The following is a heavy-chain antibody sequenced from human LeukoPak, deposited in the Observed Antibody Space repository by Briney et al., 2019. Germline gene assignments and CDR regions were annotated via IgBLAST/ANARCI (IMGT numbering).Heavy chain of an antibody. CDR2: ISSSGSTI. Sequence: GGSLRLSCAASGFTCSDYYRSWIRQAPGKGLEGVSYISSSGSTIYYADSVKGRFTISRHNAKNSLYLQMNGLRAEHTAVYYCARVFRRAFDIWGQGTMVTVSS. D-gene: IGHD3-10*02. V-gene: IGHV3-11*04. CDR3: ARVFRRAFDI. CDR1: GFTCSDYY. J-gene: IGHJ3*02.